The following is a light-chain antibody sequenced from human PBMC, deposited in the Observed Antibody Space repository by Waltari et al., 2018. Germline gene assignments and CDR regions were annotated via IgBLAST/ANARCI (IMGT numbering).Light chain of an antibody. CDR3: QQYYSTPYT. CDR1: QSVLYSSNNKNY. CDR2: CAS. J-gene: IGKJ2*01. Sequence: DIVMTQSPDSLAVSLGEKATINCKSSQSVLYSSNNKNYLAWYQQKPGQPPKLLIYCASTRESRVPNRCSGSGSGTDFTLTISSLQAEDVAGYYCQQYYSTPYTFGQGTKLEIK. V-gene: IGKV4-1*01.